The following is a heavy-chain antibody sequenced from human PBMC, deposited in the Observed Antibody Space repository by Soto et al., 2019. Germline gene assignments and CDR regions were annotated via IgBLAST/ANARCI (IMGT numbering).Heavy chain of an antibody. Sequence: EVQLVESGGGLVKPGGSLRLSCAASGFTFSNYNMNWVRQAPGKGLEWVSSISSSSGYIYYVDSVKGRFTISRDNAKNYLYLQMNSLRAEATAIYYCARDLSWDMATPPNYWGQGTLVTVSS. V-gene: IGHV3-21*01. CDR2: ISSSSGYI. J-gene: IGHJ4*02. CDR1: GFTFSNYN. CDR3: ARDLSWDMATPPNY. D-gene: IGHD5-12*01.